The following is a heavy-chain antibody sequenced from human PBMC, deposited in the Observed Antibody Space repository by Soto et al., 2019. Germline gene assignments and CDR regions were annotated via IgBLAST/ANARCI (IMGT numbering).Heavy chain of an antibody. J-gene: IGHJ4*02. Sequence: GGSLRLSCTGSGFIFVDYAMSWFRQTSGKGLEWVGFIRNKAHGGTIDYAASVKGRFTISRDDSKGIAYLQMNSLKTEDTAVYYCTRDTYYDNVWGNYRHDYWGQGALVTVSS. CDR2: IRNKAHGGTI. CDR3: TRDTYYDNVWGNYRHDY. V-gene: IGHV3-49*03. D-gene: IGHD3-16*02. CDR1: GFIFVDYA.